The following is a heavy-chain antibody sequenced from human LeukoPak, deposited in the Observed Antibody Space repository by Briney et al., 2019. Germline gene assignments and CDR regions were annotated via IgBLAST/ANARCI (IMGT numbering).Heavy chain of an antibody. J-gene: IGHJ6*04. V-gene: IGHV1-24*01. CDR2: FDPEDGET. D-gene: IGHD5-12*01. Sequence: ASVKVSCKVSGYTLTELSMHWVRQAPGKGLEWIGGFDPEDGETIYAQKFQGRVTMTEDTSTDTAYMELSRMRSEDTAVYYCATRPPSGFPPYGMDVWGKGPTVTVSS. CDR3: ATRPPSGFPPYGMDV. CDR1: GYTLTELS.